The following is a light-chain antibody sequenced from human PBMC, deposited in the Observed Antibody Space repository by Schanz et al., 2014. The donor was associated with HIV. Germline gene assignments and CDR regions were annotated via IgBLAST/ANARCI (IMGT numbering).Light chain of an antibody. J-gene: IGLJ2*01. CDR2: DVT. CDR1: SSDVGGYNY. CDR3: SSYTTSSTLV. Sequence: QSALTQPASVSGSPGQSITISCTGTSSDVGGYNYASWYQQHPGKAPQLMIYDVTNRPSGVSNRFSGSKSGYTASLTISGLQADDEADYYCSSYTTSSTLVLGGGTKLTVL. V-gene: IGLV2-14*03.